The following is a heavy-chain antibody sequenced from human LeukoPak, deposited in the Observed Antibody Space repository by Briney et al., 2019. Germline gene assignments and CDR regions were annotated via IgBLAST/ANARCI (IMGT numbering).Heavy chain of an antibody. Sequence: QPGRPLRLSCTGSGXTFGDYAMGWVRQAPGKGLEWVGFIRSKVYGGTTEYGASVKGRFIISRDDSKSIAYLQMNSLKIEDTAVYYCTRRGNYDYFDSWGQGTLVTVSS. J-gene: IGHJ4*02. CDR2: IRSKVYGGTT. D-gene: IGHD4-11*01. V-gene: IGHV3-49*04. CDR3: TRRGNYDYFDS. CDR1: GXTFGDYA.